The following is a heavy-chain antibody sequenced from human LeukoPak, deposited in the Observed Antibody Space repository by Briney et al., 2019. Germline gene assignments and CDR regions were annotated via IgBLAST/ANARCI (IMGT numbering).Heavy chain of an antibody. V-gene: IGHV4-59*08. Sequence: SETLSLTCTVSGGSISSYYWSWIRQPPGKGLEWIGYIYYSGSTNYNPSLKSRVTISVDTSKNQFSLKLSSVTAADTAVYYCARHHVAVAVSYVDYWGQGTLVTVSS. CDR3: ARHHVAVAVSYVDY. J-gene: IGHJ4*02. CDR2: IYYSGST. D-gene: IGHD6-19*01. CDR1: GGSISSYY.